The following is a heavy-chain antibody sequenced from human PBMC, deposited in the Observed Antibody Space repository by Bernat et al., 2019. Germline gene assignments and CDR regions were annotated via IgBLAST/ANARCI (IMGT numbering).Heavy chain of an antibody. CDR1: GFTFSSYA. CDR2: ISYNGGNT. Sequence: EVQLVESGGGLVQPGGSLRLSCAASGFTFSSYAMHWVRQAPGMGLEYVSAISYNGGNTYYANSVKGRFTISRDDSKNTLYLQMGSLRAEDMAVYYCARGVQGVVSWFDPWGQGTLVTVSS. V-gene: IGHV3-64*01. CDR3: ARGVQGVVSWFDP. J-gene: IGHJ5*02. D-gene: IGHD3-10*02.